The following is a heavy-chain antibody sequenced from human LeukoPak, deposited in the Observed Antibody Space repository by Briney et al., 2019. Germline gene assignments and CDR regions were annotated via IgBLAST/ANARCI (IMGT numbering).Heavy chain of an antibody. CDR1: GGSFSGYY. CDR2: INHSGST. J-gene: IGHJ5*02. D-gene: IGHD2-15*01. V-gene: IGHV4-34*01. CDR3: ASGVVAAINWFDP. Sequence: SETLSLTCAVHGGSFSGYYWSWIRQPPGKGLEWIGEINHSGSTNYNTSLKRRVTISVDTSKNQFSLKLSSVTAADTAVYYCASGVVAAINWFDPWGQGTLVTVSS.